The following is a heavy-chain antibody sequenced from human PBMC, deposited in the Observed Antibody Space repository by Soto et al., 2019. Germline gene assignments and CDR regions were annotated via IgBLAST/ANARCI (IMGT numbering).Heavy chain of an antibody. J-gene: IGHJ4*02. D-gene: IGHD3-22*01. CDR3: AKDPDYYDSSGYFDY. CDR1: GFTFSSYA. CDR2: ISGSGGST. Sequence: PGGSLRLSCAASGFTFSSYAMSWVRHPPGQGLEWVSAISGSGGSTYYADSVKGRFTTSRDNSKNTLYLQMNSLRAEDTAVYYCAKDPDYYDSSGYFDYWGQGTLVTVSS. V-gene: IGHV3-23*01.